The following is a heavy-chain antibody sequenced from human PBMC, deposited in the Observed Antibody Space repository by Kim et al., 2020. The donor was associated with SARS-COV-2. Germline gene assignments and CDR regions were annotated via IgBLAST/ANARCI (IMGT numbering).Heavy chain of an antibody. CDR2: IYYSGST. D-gene: IGHD6-13*01. CDR3: ARHLGTSYYYYYGMDV. J-gene: IGHJ6*02. CDR1: GGSISSYY. Sequence: SETLSLTCTVSGGSISSYYWSWIRQPPGKGLEWIGYIYYSGSTNYNPSLKSRVTISVDTSKNQFSLKLSSVTAADTAVYYCARHLGTSYYYYYGMDVWGQGTKVTV. V-gene: IGHV4-59*08.